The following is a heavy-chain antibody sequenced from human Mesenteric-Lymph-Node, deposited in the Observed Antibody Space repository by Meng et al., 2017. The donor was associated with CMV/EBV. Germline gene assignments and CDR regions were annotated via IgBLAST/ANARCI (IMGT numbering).Heavy chain of an antibody. Sequence: GESLKISCAASEFTLSNAWLSWVRQAPGKGLEWVGRIKSKTDGGTIDYTAPVRGRFTISRDNSKNTLYLQMNSLRAEDTAVYYCARGNSRFLEWLLSHDAFDIWGQGTMVTVSS. J-gene: IGHJ3*02. CDR3: ARGNSRFLEWLLSHDAFDI. CDR2: IKSKTDGGTI. D-gene: IGHD3-3*01. CDR1: EFTLSNAW. V-gene: IGHV3-15*01.